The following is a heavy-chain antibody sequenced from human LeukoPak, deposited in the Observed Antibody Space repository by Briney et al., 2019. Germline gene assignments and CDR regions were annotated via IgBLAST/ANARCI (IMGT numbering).Heavy chain of an antibody. Sequence: SETLSLTCTVSGGSISSYYWSWIRQPPGKGLEWIGYIYYSGSTKYNPSLKSRVTISVDTSKNQFSLKLSSVTAADTAVYYCARGGDYDFWSGYYRDYYYYYGMDVWGQGTTVTVSS. CDR2: IYYSGST. CDR3: ARGGDYDFWSGYYRDYYYYYGMDV. J-gene: IGHJ6*02. V-gene: IGHV4-59*01. CDR1: GGSISSYY. D-gene: IGHD3-3*01.